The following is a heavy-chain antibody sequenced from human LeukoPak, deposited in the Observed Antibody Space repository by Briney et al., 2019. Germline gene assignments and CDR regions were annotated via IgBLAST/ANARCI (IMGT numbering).Heavy chain of an antibody. Sequence: SETLSLTCAVYGGSFSGYYWSWIRQPPGKGLEWIGEINHSGSTNYNPSLKSRVTISVDTSKNQFSLKLSSVTAADTAVYYCARHLRTAVAAYYYYYYMDVWGKGTTVTISS. CDR2: INHSGST. D-gene: IGHD6-19*01. V-gene: IGHV4-34*01. J-gene: IGHJ6*03. CDR1: GGSFSGYY. CDR3: ARHLRTAVAAYYYYYYMDV.